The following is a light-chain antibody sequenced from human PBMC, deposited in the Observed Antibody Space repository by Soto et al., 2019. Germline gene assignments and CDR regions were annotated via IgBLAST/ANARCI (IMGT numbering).Light chain of an antibody. CDR3: SSYTTSGTLV. CDR1: SSDVGSFNR. V-gene: IGLV2-18*02. Sequence: QSVLTQPPSVSGSPGQSVTISCAGTSSDVGSFNRVSWYQQPPGTAPRLMIYEVISRPSGVPDRFAGSKSGNTASLTISGLQAEDEADYYCSSYTTSGTLVFGGGTKLTVL. CDR2: EVI. J-gene: IGLJ3*02.